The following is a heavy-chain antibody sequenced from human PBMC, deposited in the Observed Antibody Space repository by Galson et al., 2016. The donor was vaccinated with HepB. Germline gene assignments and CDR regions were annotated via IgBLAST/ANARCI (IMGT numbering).Heavy chain of an antibody. J-gene: IGHJ4*02. CDR2: SYYRGST. V-gene: IGHV4-31*03. D-gene: IGHD3-22*01. CDR1: GGGRSSVGKY. CDR3: ARVRRDDRGGFYPDY. Sequence: TLSLNCNVSGGGRSSVGKYWRGSRQKKGKGREWIGESYYRGSTQHKTSSKSRVTISVDTSKNQFSLKLSSVTAADTAGYYCARVRRDDRGGFYPDYWGQGTLVTVSS.